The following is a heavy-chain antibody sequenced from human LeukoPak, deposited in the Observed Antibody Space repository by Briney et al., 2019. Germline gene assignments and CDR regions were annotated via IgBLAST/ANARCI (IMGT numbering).Heavy chain of an antibody. CDR3: ARYLSRGFYFDY. CDR1: GGXLSSGNYY. Sequence: SETLSLTCTVSGGXLSSGNYYWAWLRQPPGKGLEWVATINYSGSTYFNPSLKSRVTISVDTSKNQFSLKLTSVTAADTAVFYCARYLSRGFYFDYWGQGTLVTVSS. CDR2: INYSGST. V-gene: IGHV4-39*01. J-gene: IGHJ4*02.